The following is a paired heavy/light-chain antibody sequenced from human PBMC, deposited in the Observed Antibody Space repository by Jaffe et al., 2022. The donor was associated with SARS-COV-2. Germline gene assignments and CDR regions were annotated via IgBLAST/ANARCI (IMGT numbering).Heavy chain of an antibody. CDR3: GRWGYCSSGRCYYGYHYYGVDV. V-gene: IGHV4-34*01. CDR1: GGSLSGHY. CDR2: INHSGIS. Sequence: QVQLQQWGAGLLKPSETLSLTCAVYGGSLSGHYWSWIRQPPGKSLEWIGEINHSGISNYNASMKSRLTISVDASKNQFSLKLSSVTAADTAVYYCGRWGYCSSGRCYYGYHYYGVDVWGQGTTVTVS. J-gene: IGHJ6*02. D-gene: IGHD2-2*01.
Light chain of an antibody. CDR3: QQSYSTPIT. CDR2: PAF. Sequence: DIQMTQSPSSLSAAVGDRVTITCRASQSISIYLNWYQQKPGKAPNLLHSPAFSLQSGVPSRFTASGSGTDFTLTITNLQPEDFATYYCQQSYSTPITFGQGTRLEI. J-gene: IGKJ5*01. V-gene: IGKV1-39*01. CDR1: QSISIY.